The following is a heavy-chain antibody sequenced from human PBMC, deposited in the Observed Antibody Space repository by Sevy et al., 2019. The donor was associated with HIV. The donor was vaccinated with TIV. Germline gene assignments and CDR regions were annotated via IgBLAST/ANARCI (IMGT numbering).Heavy chain of an antibody. CDR2: ISSSNYI. CDR3: ARDLRFGGSGEDAFDI. V-gene: IGHV3-21*01. J-gene: IGHJ3*02. CDR1: GFTFSSYS. Sequence: GGSLRLSCAASGFTFSSYSMNWVRQAPGKGLEWVSSISSSNYIYYADSVKGRFTISRDNAKNSLYLKMNSLRAEDTAVYYCARDLRFGGSGEDAFDIWGQGTVVTVSS. D-gene: IGHD3-10*01.